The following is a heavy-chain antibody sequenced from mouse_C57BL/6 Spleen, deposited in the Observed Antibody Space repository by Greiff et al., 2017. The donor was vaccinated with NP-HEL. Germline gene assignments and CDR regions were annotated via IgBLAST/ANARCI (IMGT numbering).Heavy chain of an antibody. D-gene: IGHD1-1*01. V-gene: IGHV14-4*01. CDR1: GFHIQDDY. CDR2: IDPENGDT. J-gene: IGHJ4*01. CDR3: TRYYYGSSYAMDY. Sequence: VQLQQSGAELVRPGASVKLSCTASGFHIQDDYMHWVKQSPEQGLEWIGWIDPENGDTEYASKFQGKATITADTASNTAYLQISSLTSEDTAFYYCTRYYYGSSYAMDYWGQGTSVTVSS.